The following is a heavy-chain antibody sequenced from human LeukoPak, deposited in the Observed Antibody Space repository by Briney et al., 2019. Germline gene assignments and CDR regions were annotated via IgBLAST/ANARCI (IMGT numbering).Heavy chain of an antibody. D-gene: IGHD2-2*02. CDR1: GYTFTGYY. CDR2: INPNSGGT. V-gene: IGHV1-2*02. CDR3: ARDGGRLAKFDIVVVPAAIGEAD. J-gene: IGHJ4*02. Sequence: GASVKVSCKASGYTFTGYYMHLVRQAPGQGLEWMGWINPNSGGTNYAQKFQGRVTMTRDTSISTAYMELSRLRSDDTAVYYCARDGGRLAKFDIVVVPAAIGEADWGQGTLVTVSS.